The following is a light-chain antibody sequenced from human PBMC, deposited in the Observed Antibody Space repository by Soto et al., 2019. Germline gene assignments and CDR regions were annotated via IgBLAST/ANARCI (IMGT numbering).Light chain of an antibody. CDR2: KAS. V-gene: IGKV1-5*03. J-gene: IGKJ1*01. Sequence: DIQMTQSPSTLSGSVGERVTFTCRASQTVSSWLAWYQQKPGKAPKLLIYKASTLKSGVPSRFSGSGSGTEFTLTISRLQPDDFATYYCQHYNSYGTFGQGTKVDIK. CDR3: QHYNSYGT. CDR1: QTVSSW.